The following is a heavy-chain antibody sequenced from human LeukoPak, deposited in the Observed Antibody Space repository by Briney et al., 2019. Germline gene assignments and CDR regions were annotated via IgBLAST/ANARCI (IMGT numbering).Heavy chain of an antibody. CDR2: IIPIFGTA. J-gene: IGHJ5*02. Sequence: PVKVSCKASGGTFSSYAISWVRQAPGQGLEWMGGIIPIFGTANYAQKFQGRVTITTDESTSTAYMELSSLRSEDTAVYYCARDFADCSGGSCYSYWFDPWGQGTLVTVSS. CDR3: ARDFADCSGGSCYSYWFDP. V-gene: IGHV1-69*05. D-gene: IGHD2-15*01. CDR1: GGTFSSYA.